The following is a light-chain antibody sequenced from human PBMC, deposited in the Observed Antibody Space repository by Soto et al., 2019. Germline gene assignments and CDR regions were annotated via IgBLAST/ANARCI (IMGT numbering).Light chain of an antibody. J-gene: IGLJ2*01. CDR3: CSYAGSYTLKV. V-gene: IGLV2-11*01. CDR1: SSDVGGYNY. Sequence: QSALTQPRSVSGSPGQSVTISCTGTSSDVGGYNYVSWYQQHPGKAPKLMIYDVGKRPSGVPDRFSGSKSGNTASLTISGLQAEDEAEYYCCSYAGSYTLKVFGGGTKLTVL. CDR2: DVG.